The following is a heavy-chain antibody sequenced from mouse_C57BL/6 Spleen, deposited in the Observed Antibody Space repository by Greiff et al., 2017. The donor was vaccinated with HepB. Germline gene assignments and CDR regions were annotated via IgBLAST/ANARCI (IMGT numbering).Heavy chain of an antibody. Sequence: VMLVESGPELVKPGASVKISCKASGYAFSSSWMNWVKQRPGKGLEWIGRIYPGDGDTNYNGKFKGKATLTADKSSSTAYMQLSSLTSEDSAVYFCARSKYSNYPAWFAYWGQGTLVTVSA. V-gene: IGHV1-82*01. J-gene: IGHJ3*01. D-gene: IGHD2-5*01. CDR3: ARSKYSNYPAWFAY. CDR2: IYPGDGDT. CDR1: GYAFSSSW.